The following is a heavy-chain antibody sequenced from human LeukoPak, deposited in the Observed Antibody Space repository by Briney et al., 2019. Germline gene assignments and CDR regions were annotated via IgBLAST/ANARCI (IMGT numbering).Heavy chain of an antibody. CDR1: GFTFSTYA. Sequence: GGSLRLSCAASGFTFSTYAMSWVRQAPGKGLEWVSSISGSAYSADYADSVKGRFTISRDNSKNTLYLQMNSLRAEDTAVYFCAKDRSDNSTWYVGSHWGQGTLVTVSS. D-gene: IGHD2/OR15-2a*01. V-gene: IGHV3-23*01. CDR2: ISGSAYSA. J-gene: IGHJ4*02. CDR3: AKDRSDNSTWYVGSH.